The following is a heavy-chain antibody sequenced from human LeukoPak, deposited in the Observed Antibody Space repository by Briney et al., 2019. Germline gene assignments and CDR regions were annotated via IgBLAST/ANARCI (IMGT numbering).Heavy chain of an antibody. Sequence: ASVKVSCKASGYTFTNYAMHWVRQAPGQRLEWMGWINAGNGNTKYSQKFQGRVTITRDTPASTAYMELSNLRSEDTAVYYCARGEENYDILTGYYWGQESLVTVSS. CDR3: ARGEENYDILTGYY. V-gene: IGHV1-3*01. CDR1: GYTFTNYA. D-gene: IGHD3-9*01. J-gene: IGHJ4*02. CDR2: INAGNGNT.